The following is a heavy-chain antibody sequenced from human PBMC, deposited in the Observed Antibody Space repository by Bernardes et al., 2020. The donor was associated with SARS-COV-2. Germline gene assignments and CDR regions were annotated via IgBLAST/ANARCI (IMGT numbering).Heavy chain of an antibody. Sequence: GGSLRLSCAASGLSVSDNHITWVRQAPGKGLEWVSFMFSRGTTYYTDSVKGRFTLSRDISKNIVFFQMNNLRVEDTAVYYCARGDLWDGPCDIWGQGTMVTVSP. CDR2: MFSRGTT. CDR3: ARGDLWDGPCDI. D-gene: IGHD1-26*01. J-gene: IGHJ3*02. CDR1: GLSVSDNH. V-gene: IGHV3-66*02.